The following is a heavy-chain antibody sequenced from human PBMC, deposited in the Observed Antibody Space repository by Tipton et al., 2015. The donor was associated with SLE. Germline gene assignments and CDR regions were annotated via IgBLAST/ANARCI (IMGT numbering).Heavy chain of an antibody. CDR1: GFTFSSYG. V-gene: IGHV3-33*08. J-gene: IGHJ6*02. CDR2: IWYDGSNK. Sequence: RSLRLSCAASGFTFSSYGMHWVRQAPGKGLEWVAVIWYDGSNKYYADSVKGRFTISRDNSKNTLYLQMNSLRAEDTAVYYCSRTVSYYYGVDVWGQGTTVTVSS. D-gene: IGHD4-17*01. CDR3: SRTVSYYYGVDV.